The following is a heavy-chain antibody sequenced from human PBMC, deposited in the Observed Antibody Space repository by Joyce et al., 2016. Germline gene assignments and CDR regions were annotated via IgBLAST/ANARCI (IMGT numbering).Heavy chain of an antibody. CDR1: GASVSSGGYS. CDR2: IYHNEST. D-gene: IGHD3-10*01. Sequence: QLQLQESGSGLVKPSQTLSLTCAFSGASVSSGGYSWSWIRQPPGKGLEWIGYIYHNESTYYNPALKSRVTISVARSKNQFSLKLASVTAADTAVYYCASGFNFKGRSFFDYWGQGALVTVSS. J-gene: IGHJ4*02. V-gene: IGHV4-30-2*01. CDR3: ASGFNFKGRSFFDY.